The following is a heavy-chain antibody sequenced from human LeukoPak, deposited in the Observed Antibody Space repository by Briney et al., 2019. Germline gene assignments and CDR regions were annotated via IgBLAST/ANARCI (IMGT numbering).Heavy chain of an antibody. CDR3: ARPVSSSWFYFDY. D-gene: IGHD6-13*01. CDR2: IYYSGST. Sequence: SETLSLTCTVSGGSISSYYWSWIRQPPGKGLEWIGYIYYSGSTNHNPSLKSRVTISVDTSKNQFSLKLSSVTAADTAVYYCARPVSSSWFYFDYWGQGTLVTVSS. J-gene: IGHJ4*02. V-gene: IGHV4-59*08. CDR1: GGSISSYY.